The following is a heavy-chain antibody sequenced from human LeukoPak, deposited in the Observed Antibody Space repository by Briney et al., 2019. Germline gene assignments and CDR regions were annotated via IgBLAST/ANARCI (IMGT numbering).Heavy chain of an antibody. V-gene: IGHV4-59*11. CDR3: ATIKRGSIYGYFDF. Sequence: SETLSLTCTVSGGSISSHYWSWIRQPPGKGLEGIAYLLDSVNSKDNPSLNSRLTLSADTSKNQFSLRLSSVTAADTAVYYCATIKRGSIYGYFDFWGQGIKVTVSS. J-gene: IGHJ4*02. CDR1: GGSISSHY. D-gene: IGHD5-18*01. CDR2: LLDSVNS.